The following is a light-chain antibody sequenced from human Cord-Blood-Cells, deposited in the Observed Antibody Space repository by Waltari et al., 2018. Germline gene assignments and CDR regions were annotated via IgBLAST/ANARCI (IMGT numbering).Light chain of an antibody. Sequence: QSALTQPAPVSGSPGQSITISCTGTSSDVGSYNLVSWYQQHPGKAPKLMFYEGSKRASGFCKRLAGAKSRNTASLPISGLHADDEAEYYGCLYAGRSAVVFGGGTKLAVL. CDR2: EGS. CDR3: CLYAGRSAVV. CDR1: SSDVGSYNL. V-gene: IGLV2-23*01. J-gene: IGLJ2*01.